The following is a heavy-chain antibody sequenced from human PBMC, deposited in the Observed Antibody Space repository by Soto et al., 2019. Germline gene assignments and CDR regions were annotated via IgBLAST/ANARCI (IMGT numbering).Heavy chain of an antibody. V-gene: IGHV1-69*01. CDR2: IIPIFGTA. Sequence: QVQLVQSGAEVKKPGSSVKVSCKASGGTFSSYAISWVRQAPGQGLEWMGGIIPIFGTANYAQKFQGRVTITADESTSTAYMELSSQRSEDTAVYYCARDHDYYDSSGYYYFDYWGQGTLVTVSS. CDR1: GGTFSSYA. J-gene: IGHJ4*02. D-gene: IGHD3-22*01. CDR3: ARDHDYYDSSGYYYFDY.